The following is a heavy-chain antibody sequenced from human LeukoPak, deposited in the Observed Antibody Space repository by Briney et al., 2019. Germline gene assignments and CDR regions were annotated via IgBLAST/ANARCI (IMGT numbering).Heavy chain of an antibody. Sequence: SETLSLTCAVYRGSFSGYYWSWTRQPPGKGLEWIGEINHSGSTNYNPSLKSRVTISVDTSKNQFSLKLNSVTAADTAVYYCARGLSRTPPGGYWGQGTLVTVSS. CDR3: ARGLSRTPPGGY. CDR1: RGSFSGYY. D-gene: IGHD2-2*01. V-gene: IGHV4-34*01. J-gene: IGHJ4*02. CDR2: INHSGST.